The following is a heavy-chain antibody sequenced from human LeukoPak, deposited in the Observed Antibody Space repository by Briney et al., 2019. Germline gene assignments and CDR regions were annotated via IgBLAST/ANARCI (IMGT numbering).Heavy chain of an antibody. CDR1: GYTFTSYY. CDR3: ARDLAYSSSSGSLLRGY. V-gene: IGHV1-46*03. J-gene: IGHJ4*02. Sequence: ASVKVSCKASGYTFTSYYMHWVRQAPGQGLEWMGIINPSGGSTSYAQKFQGRVTMTRDTSTSTVYMELSSLRSEDTAVYYCARDLAYSSSSGSLLRGYWGQGTLVTVSS. D-gene: IGHD6-6*01. CDR2: INPSGGST.